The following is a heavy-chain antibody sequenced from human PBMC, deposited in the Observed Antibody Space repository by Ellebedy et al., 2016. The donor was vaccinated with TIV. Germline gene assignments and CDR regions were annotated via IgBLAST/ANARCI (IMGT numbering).Heavy chain of an antibody. V-gene: IGHV4-59*01. J-gene: IGHJ4*02. Sequence: SETLSLTCTVSGGSIGSFYWNWIRQPPGQGLEWIGYVFYTGTTNYNPSLKSRVTISVETSENQFSLKLSSVTAADTAIYYCARADWTYDVLTGYYPNRFDYWGQGTLVTVSS. CDR1: GGSIGSFY. CDR3: ARADWTYDVLTGYYPNRFDY. CDR2: VFYTGTT. D-gene: IGHD3-9*01.